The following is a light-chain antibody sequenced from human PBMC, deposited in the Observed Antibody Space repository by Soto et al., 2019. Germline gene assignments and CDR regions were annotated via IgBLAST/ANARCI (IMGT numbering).Light chain of an antibody. CDR1: SSDVGTYDY. Sequence: QSVLTQPASVSGSPGQSITISCTGTSSDVGTYDYVSWHQQHPGKAPKLIIYDVNNRPSGVSSRFSGSKSDNTASLTISGLQAEDEVDYYCCSFSTSGTHVFGTGTKLTVL. CDR3: CSFSTSGTHV. J-gene: IGLJ1*01. V-gene: IGLV2-14*01. CDR2: DVN.